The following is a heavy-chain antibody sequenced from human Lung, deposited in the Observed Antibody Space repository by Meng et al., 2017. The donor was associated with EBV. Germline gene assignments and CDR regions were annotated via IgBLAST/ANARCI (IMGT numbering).Heavy chain of an antibody. V-gene: IGHV7-4-1*02. CDR2: IDPNTGNP. CDR3: ARDSPLDGYSLLDY. D-gene: IGHD5-24*01. J-gene: IGHJ4*02. Sequence: QGQWVQSGSELKRPGDSVKVSCRPSGTTFPSYAINWVRQAPGQGPDWMGWIDPNTGNPTYDQGFTGRFVFSLDTSVSTAYLQINSLRADDTAVYYCARDSPLDGYSLLDYWGQGTLVTVSS. CDR1: GTTFPSYA.